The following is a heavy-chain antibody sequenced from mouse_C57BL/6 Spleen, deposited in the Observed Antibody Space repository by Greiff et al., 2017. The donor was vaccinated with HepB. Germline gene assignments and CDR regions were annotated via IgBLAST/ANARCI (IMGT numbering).Heavy chain of an antibody. CDR1: GYTFTSYW. CDR3: AREDYGGWFAY. CDR2: IDPSDSET. Sequence: QVQLQQPGAELVRPGSSVKLSCKASGYTFTSYWMHWVKQRPIQGLEWIGNIDPSDSETHYNQKFKDKATLTVDKSSSTAYMQLSSLTSEDSAVYYCAREDYGGWFAYWGQGTLVTVSA. D-gene: IGHD2-4*01. J-gene: IGHJ3*01. V-gene: IGHV1-52*01.